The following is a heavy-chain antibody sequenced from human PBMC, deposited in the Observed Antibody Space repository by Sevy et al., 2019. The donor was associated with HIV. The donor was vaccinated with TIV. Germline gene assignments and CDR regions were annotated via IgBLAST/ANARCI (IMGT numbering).Heavy chain of an antibody. Sequence: GGSLRLSCAASGFTFSSYAMSWVRQAPGKGLEWVSAISGSGGSTYYADSVKGRFTISRDNSKNTLYLQMNSLRAEDTSVYYCARGGYYYYYYMDVWGKGTTVTVSS. J-gene: IGHJ6*03. CDR3: ARGGYYYYYYMDV. V-gene: IGHV3-23*01. CDR2: ISGSGGST. CDR1: GFTFSSYA.